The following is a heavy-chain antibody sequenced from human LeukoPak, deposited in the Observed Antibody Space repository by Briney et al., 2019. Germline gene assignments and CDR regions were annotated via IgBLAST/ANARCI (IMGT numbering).Heavy chain of an antibody. J-gene: IGHJ4*02. CDR3: ARLATDYYDSSGYYFFFDY. V-gene: IGHV4-59*08. CDR2: IHYSGST. D-gene: IGHD3-22*01. CDR1: GGSISSYY. Sequence: PSETLSLTCTVSGGSISSYYWSWIRQPPGKRLEWIGYIHYSGSTNYNPSLRGRVTISVDTSKNQFSLKLSSVTAADTAVYYCARLATDYYDSSGYYFFFDYWGQGTLVTVSS.